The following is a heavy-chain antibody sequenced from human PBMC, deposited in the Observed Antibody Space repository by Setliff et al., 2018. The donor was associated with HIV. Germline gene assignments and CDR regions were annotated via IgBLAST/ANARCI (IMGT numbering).Heavy chain of an antibody. CDR1: GFTFSSYA. CDR3: AKAGAVIIDQRLDS. CDR2: ISGTDGRT. V-gene: IGHV3-23*01. Sequence: GGSLRLSCAASGFTFSSYAMSWVRQAPGKGLEWVSGISGTDGRTYYADSVKGRFTISRDNSKNALYLQMNSLRAEDTAVYYCAKAGAVIIDQRLDSWGQGTLVTVSS. D-gene: IGHD1-26*01. J-gene: IGHJ4*02.